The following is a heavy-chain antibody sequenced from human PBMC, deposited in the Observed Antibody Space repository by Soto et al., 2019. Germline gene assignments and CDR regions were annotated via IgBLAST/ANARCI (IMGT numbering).Heavy chain of an antibody. Sequence: VKVSCKASGGTFSSYAISWVRQAPGQGLEWMGGIIPIFGTANYAQKFQGRVTITADESTSTAYMELSSLRSEDTAVYYCARALYYYGSGTRSGYYYYYGMDVWGQGTTVTVSS. V-gene: IGHV1-69*13. D-gene: IGHD3-10*01. J-gene: IGHJ6*02. CDR1: GGTFSSYA. CDR2: IIPIFGTA. CDR3: ARALYYYGSGTRSGYYYYYGMDV.